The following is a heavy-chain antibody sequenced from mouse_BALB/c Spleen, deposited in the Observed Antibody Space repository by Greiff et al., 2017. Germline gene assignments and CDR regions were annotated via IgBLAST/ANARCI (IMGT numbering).Heavy chain of an antibody. CDR2: INPNNGDT. Sequence: EVQLQQSGPELVKPGASVKMSCKASGYTFTDYYMQWVKQSHGKSLEWIGDINPNNGDTFYNQKFKGKATLTVDKSSSTAYMQLNSLTSEDSAVYYCARDYGSSAWFAYWGQGTLVTVSA. CDR1: GYTFTDYY. J-gene: IGHJ3*01. D-gene: IGHD1-1*01. CDR3: ARDYGSSAWFAY. V-gene: IGHV1-18*01.